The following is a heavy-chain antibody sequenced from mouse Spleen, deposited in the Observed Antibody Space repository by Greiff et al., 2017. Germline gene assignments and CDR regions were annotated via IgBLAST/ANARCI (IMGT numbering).Heavy chain of an antibody. V-gene: IGHV1-43*01. D-gene: IGHD4-1*01. J-gene: IGHJ2*01. CDR3: ARDLTGTSLEDY. CDR1: GYSFTGYY. CDR2: INPSTGGT. Sequence: VHVKQSGPELVKPGASVKISCKASGYSFTGYYMHWVKQSSEKSLEWIGEINPSTGGTSYNQKFKGKATLTVDKSSSTAYMQLKSLTSEDSAVYYCARDLTGTSLEDYWGQGTTLTVSS.